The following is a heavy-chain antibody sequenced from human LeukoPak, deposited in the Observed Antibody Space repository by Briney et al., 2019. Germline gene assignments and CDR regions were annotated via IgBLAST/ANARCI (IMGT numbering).Heavy chain of an antibody. CDR2: IYYSGST. CDR3: ARIAFYGSGSYLYYFDY. V-gene: IGHV4-59*08. D-gene: IGHD3-10*01. J-gene: IGHJ4*02. CDR1: GGSISSYY. Sequence: PSETLSLTCTVSGGSISSYYWSWIRQPPGKGLEWIEYIYYSGSTNYNPSLKSRVTISVDTSKNQFSLKLSSVTAADTAVYCCARIAFYGSGSYLYYFDYWGQGTLVTVSS.